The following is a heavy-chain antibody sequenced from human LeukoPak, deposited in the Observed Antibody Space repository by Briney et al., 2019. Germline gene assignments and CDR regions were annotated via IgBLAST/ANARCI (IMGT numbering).Heavy chain of an antibody. J-gene: IGHJ6*02. CDR3: AREPIAVAGYYYYYGMDV. CDR2: IIPIFGTA. Sequence: ASVKVSCKASGGTFSSYAISWVRQAPGRGLEWMGGIIPIFGTANYAQEFQGRVTITADKSTSTAYMELSSLRSEDTAVYYCAREPIAVAGYYYYYGMDVWGQGTTVTVSS. D-gene: IGHD6-19*01. CDR1: GGTFSSYA. V-gene: IGHV1-69*06.